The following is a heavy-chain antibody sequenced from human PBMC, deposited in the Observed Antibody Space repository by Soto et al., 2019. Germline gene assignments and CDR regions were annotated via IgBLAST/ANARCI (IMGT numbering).Heavy chain of an antibody. CDR3: AAVPLRLGELSLYGGDDY. CDR2: IVGGSGNT. Sequence: SVKVSCKASGFTFTSSAVQWERQARGQRLEWVGWIVGGSGNTNYAQKVQERVTVTRDMSTSTAYMELSSLRSEDTAVYYCAAVPLRLGELSLYGGDDYWGQGTLVTVSS. D-gene: IGHD3-16*02. CDR1: GFTFTSSA. V-gene: IGHV1-58*01. J-gene: IGHJ4*02.